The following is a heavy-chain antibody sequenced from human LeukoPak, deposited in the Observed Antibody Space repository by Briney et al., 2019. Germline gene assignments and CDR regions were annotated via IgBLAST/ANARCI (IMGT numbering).Heavy chain of an antibody. V-gene: IGHV3-23*01. CDR1: GFTFSSYA. J-gene: IGHJ4*02. CDR3: ASDVYYYDSSGYFWAFDY. CDR2: ISGSGGST. D-gene: IGHD3-22*01. Sequence: GGSLRLSCAASGFTFSSYAMSWVRQAPGKGLEWVSAISGSGGSTYYADSVKGRFTISRDNSKNTLYLQMNSLRAEDTAVYYCASDVYYYDSSGYFWAFDYWGQGTLVTVSS.